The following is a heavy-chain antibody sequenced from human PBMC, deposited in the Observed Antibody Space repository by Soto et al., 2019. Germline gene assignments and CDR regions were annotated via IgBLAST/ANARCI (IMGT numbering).Heavy chain of an antibody. CDR1: GFTFSSYG. J-gene: IGHJ4*02. D-gene: IGHD4-17*01. V-gene: IGHV3-30*18. CDR2: ISYDGSNK. Sequence: QVQLVESGGGVVQPGRSLRLSCAASGFTFSSYGMHWVRQAPGKGLEWVAVISYDGSNKYYADSVKGRFTISRDNSKNTLYLQMNSLRAEDTAVYYCAKVSPDYGDFFNYFDYWGQGTLVTVSS. CDR3: AKVSPDYGDFFNYFDY.